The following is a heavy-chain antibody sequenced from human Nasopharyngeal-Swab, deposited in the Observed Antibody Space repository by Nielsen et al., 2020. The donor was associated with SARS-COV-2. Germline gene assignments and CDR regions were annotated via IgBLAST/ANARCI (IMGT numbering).Heavy chain of an antibody. V-gene: IGHV4-34*01. Sequence: WIRQPPGKGLEWIGEINHSGSTFYNPSLKSRVTMSVDTSNHQFSLRLNSVTAADTAVYYCATILYGSGTDYYYYYMDVWGNGTTVNVSS. J-gene: IGHJ6*03. D-gene: IGHD3-10*01. CDR2: INHSGST. CDR3: ATILYGSGTDYYYYYMDV.